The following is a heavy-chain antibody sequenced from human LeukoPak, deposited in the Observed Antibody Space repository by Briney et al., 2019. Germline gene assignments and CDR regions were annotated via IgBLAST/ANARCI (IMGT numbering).Heavy chain of an antibody. Sequence: GGSLRLSCAASGFTFSSYSMNWARQAPGKGLEWVSYISSSSSTIYYADSVKGRFTISRDNAKNSLYLQMNSLRAEDTAVYYCARDWGDYYYYYGMDVWGQGTTVTVSS. V-gene: IGHV3-48*04. CDR1: GFTFSSYS. CDR2: ISSSSSTI. J-gene: IGHJ6*02. CDR3: ARDWGDYYYYYGMDV. D-gene: IGHD2-21*02.